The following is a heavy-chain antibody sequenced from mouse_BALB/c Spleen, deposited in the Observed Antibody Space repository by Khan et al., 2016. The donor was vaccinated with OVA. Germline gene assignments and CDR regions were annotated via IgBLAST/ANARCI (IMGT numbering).Heavy chain of an antibody. CDR2: ISYSGST. J-gene: IGHJ2*01. Sequence: EVQLQESGHGLVKPSQLLSLTCTVTGYSITSGYGWNWIRQFPGNKLDWMGYISYSGSTKYNPSLKSRISITRDTSKNQYFLQLNSVTTEDTATYYCARTARITYWGQGTTLTVSS. D-gene: IGHD1-2*01. CDR3: ARTARITY. V-gene: IGHV3-2*02. CDR1: GYSITSGYG.